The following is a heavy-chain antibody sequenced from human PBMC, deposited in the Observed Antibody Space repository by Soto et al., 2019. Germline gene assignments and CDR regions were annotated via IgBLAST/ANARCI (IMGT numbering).Heavy chain of an antibody. D-gene: IGHD4-4*01. V-gene: IGHV4-30-2*01. CDR2: IYHSGST. CDR3: ARGGGVTTTGDDY. J-gene: IGHJ4*02. CDR1: GGSINTATHS. Sequence: QLQLQESGSGLVKPSQTLSLTCAVSGGSINTATHSWSWIRQPPGKGLEWIGYIYHSGSTYYNPSVKSRVTRSIDKSNTQFSLRRSSVPAADTAVYYCARGGGVTTTGDDYWGQGILVTVSS.